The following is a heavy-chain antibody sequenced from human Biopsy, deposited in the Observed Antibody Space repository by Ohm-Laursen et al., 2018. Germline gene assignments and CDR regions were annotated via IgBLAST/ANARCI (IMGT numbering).Heavy chain of an antibody. CDR3: ARLGNFWNAEDGLDL. CDR2: ASYSGYT. Sequence: SETLSLTCPVSGGSLSSYYWSWIRQPPGQGLEWIGHASYSGYTNYNPSLKSRVTISVDTSKNHFSLNLRSVTAADTAVYSCARLGNFWNAEDGLDLWGLGTMVTVSS. V-gene: IGHV4-59*08. CDR1: GGSLSSYY. D-gene: IGHD3-3*01. J-gene: IGHJ3*01.